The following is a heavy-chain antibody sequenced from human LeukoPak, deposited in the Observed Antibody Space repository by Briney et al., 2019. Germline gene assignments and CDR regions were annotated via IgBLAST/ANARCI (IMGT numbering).Heavy chain of an antibody. D-gene: IGHD3-3*01. CDR2: ISGSGGST. V-gene: IGHV3-23*01. CDR3: AKDSTYDFWSGYPYYFDY. CDR1: GFTFGSYA. Sequence: QPGGSLRLSCAAPGFTFGSYAMSWVRQAPGKGLEWVSAISGSGGSTYYADSVKGRFTISRDNSKNTLYLQMNSLRAEDTAVYYCAKDSTYDFWSGYPYYFDYWGQGTLVTVSS. J-gene: IGHJ4*02.